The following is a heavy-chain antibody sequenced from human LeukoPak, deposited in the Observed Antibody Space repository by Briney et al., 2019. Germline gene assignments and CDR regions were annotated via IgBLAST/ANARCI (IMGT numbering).Heavy chain of an antibody. V-gene: IGHV3-30*02. CDR3: AKVVVVAATFHY. J-gene: IGHJ4*02. D-gene: IGHD2-15*01. CDR1: VFTFSSYG. Sequence: PGGSLRLSCAASVFTFSSYGMHWVRQAPGKGLEWVAFIRYDGSNKYYADSVKGRSTISRDNSKNTLYLQMNSLRAEDTAVYYCAKVVVVAATFHYWGQGTLVTVSS. CDR2: IRYDGSNK.